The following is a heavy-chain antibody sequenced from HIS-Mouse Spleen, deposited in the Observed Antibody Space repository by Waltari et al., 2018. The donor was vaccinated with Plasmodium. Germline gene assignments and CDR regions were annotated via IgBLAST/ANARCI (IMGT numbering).Heavy chain of an antibody. Sequence: QVQLQQWGAGLLKPSETLSLTCAVYGGSFSGYYWSWIRQPPGKGLEWIGEINHSGSTNYNPALKSRVTISGDTSKNQFSLKLSSVTAADTAVYYCASSGSWSYYYWGQGTLVTVSS. J-gene: IGHJ4*02. CDR3: ASSGSWSYYY. V-gene: IGHV4-34*01. D-gene: IGHD3-10*01. CDR1: GGSFSGYY. CDR2: INHSGST.